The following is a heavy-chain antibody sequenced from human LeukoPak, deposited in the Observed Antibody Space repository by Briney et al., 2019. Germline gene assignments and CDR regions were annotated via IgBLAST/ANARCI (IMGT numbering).Heavy chain of an antibody. V-gene: IGHV3-23*01. CDR1: GFNFANHA. D-gene: IGHD2-21*02. J-gene: IGHJ4*02. Sequence: QPGGSLSLSCAASGFNFANHAMSWVRQTPGKGLEWVSAISGGGDITYYADSVTGRFTISRDNSKDTLFLQMHSLRPGDTAVYYCVREDTPATANYWGQGTLVTISS. CDR2: ISGGGDIT. CDR3: VREDTPATANY.